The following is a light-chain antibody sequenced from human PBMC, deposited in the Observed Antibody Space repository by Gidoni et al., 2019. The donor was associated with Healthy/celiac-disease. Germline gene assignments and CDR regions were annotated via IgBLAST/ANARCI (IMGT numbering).Light chain of an antibody. CDR3: QSYDSSLSGSDWV. Sequence: QSVLTQPPSVSGAPRQRVPISCTGSSSNIGAGYDVHWYQQLPGTAPKLLIYGNSNRPSGVPDRFSGSKSGTSASLAITGLQAEDEADYYCQSYDSSLSGSDWVFGGGTKLTVL. V-gene: IGLV1-40*01. CDR2: GNS. CDR1: SSNIGAGYD. J-gene: IGLJ3*02.